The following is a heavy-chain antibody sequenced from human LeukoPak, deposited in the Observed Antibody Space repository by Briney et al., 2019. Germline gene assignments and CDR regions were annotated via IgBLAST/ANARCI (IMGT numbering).Heavy chain of an antibody. V-gene: IGHV4-34*01. CDR1: GGSFSGYY. CDR3: ARGIDSTYHRVFDY. CDR2: INHSGST. J-gene: IGHJ4*02. Sequence: SETLSLTCAVYGGSFSGYYWSWIRQPPGEGLEWIGEINHSGSTNYNPSLKSRVTMSVDTSKNQFSLKLSSVTAADTAVYYCARGIDSTYHRVFDYWGQGTLVTVSS. D-gene: IGHD1-1*01.